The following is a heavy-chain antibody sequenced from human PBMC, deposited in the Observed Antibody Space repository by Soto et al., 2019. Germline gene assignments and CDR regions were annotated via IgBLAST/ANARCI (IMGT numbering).Heavy chain of an antibody. D-gene: IGHD3-10*01. CDR2: IQYNGYS. J-gene: IGHJ6*02. V-gene: IGHV4-59*08. CDR1: GGSITNYY. Sequence: QVQLQESGPGLVKPSETLSLTCTVSGGSITNYYCSWFRQPPGKGLEWIGYIQYNGYSAYNLSLKRRVTMSMDRSKTQFSLMVESVTATATAVYYCARHGFGPLHGLVDVWGQGTTVIVSS. CDR3: ARHGFGPLHGLVDV.